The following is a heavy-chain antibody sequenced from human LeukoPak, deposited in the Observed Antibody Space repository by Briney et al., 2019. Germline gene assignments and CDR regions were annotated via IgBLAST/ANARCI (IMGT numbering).Heavy chain of an antibody. CDR2: ISSSSSTI. CDR3: ARGVRLYANYFDY. D-gene: IGHD2-2*01. Sequence: GGSLRLSCAASGFTFSSYSMNWVRQAPGKGLEWVSYISSSSSTIYYADSVKGRSTISRDNAKNSLYLQMNSLRAEDTAVYYCARGVRLYANYFDYWGQGTLVTVSS. J-gene: IGHJ4*02. V-gene: IGHV3-48*01. CDR1: GFTFSSYS.